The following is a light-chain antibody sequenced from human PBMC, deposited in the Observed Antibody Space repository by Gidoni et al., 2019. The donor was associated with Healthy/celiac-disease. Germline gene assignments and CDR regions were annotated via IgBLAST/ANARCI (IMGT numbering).Light chain of an antibody. CDR1: SSDVGGYNY. V-gene: IGLV2-14*03. CDR3: SSYTSSSTPYV. CDR2: DVS. Sequence: QSALTQPASVSGSPGQSITISCTGTSSDVGGYNYFSWYQQHPGKAPTLMIYDVSNRPSGVSNRFSGSKSGNTASLTISGLQAEDEADYYCSSYTSSSTPYVFGTGTKVTVL. J-gene: IGLJ1*01.